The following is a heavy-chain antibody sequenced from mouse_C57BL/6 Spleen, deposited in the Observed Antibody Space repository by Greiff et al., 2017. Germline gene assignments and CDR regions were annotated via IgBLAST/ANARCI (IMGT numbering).Heavy chain of an antibody. J-gene: IGHJ3*01. CDR1: EYEFPSHD. CDR3: ARHDGGFAY. V-gene: IGHV5-2*01. Sequence: EVTLVESGGGLVQPGESLKLSCESTEYEFPSHDMSWVRKTPETRLELVAALNSDGGSTYYPDTMESRFIISRDHTKKTLYLQMSSLRAEDTAFYYWARHDGGFAYWGQGTLVTVSA. CDR2: LNSDGGST.